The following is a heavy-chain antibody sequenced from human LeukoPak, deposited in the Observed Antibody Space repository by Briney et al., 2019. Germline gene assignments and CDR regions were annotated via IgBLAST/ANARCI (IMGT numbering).Heavy chain of an antibody. CDR1: GGSISSYY. Sequence: PSETLSLTCTVSGGSISSYYWSWIRQPAGKGLEWIGRIYTSGSTNYNPSLKSRVTMSVDTSKNQFSLKLSSVTAADTAVYYCARGGYCSSCNWFDPWGQGTLVTVSS. V-gene: IGHV4-4*07. J-gene: IGHJ5*02. D-gene: IGHD2-2*01. CDR2: IYTSGST. CDR3: ARGGYCSSCNWFDP.